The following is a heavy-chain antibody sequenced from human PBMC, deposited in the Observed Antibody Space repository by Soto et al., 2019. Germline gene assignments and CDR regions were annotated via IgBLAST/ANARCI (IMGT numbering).Heavy chain of an antibody. CDR1: GFTFSDFW. CDR2: IKEDGSDK. Sequence: PGGSLRLSCXASGFTFSDFWMSWVRQAPGKGLELVANIKEDGSDKNHVDSVKGRFTISRDNAKNLVYLQMNNLRVEDTAVYYCARGGWLAYWGQGTQVTVSS. CDR3: ARGGWLAY. V-gene: IGHV3-7*05. J-gene: IGHJ4*02.